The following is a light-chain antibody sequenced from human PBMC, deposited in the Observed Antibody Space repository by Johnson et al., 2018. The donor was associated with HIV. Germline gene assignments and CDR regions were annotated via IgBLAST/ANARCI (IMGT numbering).Light chain of an antibody. V-gene: IGLV1-51*01. J-gene: IGLJ1*01. CDR3: ATWDRSLTIGGV. Sequence: QSVLTQPPSVSAAPGQKVTISCSGSSSYIGNNYVSSYQQLPGTAPKFLIYDTIKRPSGIPDRFSGSKSGTSAALGITGLQTGDEADYYCATWDRSLTIGGVFGTGTKVTVL. CDR1: SSYIGNNY. CDR2: DTI.